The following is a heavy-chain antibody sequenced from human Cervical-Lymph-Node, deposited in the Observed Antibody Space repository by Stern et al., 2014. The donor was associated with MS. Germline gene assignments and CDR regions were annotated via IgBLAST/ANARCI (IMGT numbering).Heavy chain of an antibody. J-gene: IGHJ4*02. CDR1: GFSLSNHG. CDR3: ARDKSKSWSFDY. CDR2: ISYDGSEK. D-gene: IGHD6-13*01. Sequence: VQLEESGGGVVQPGGSLTLSCAASGFSLSNHGMHWVRQAPGKGLGGGAVISYDGSEKYYADSVMGRFTVSRDNSDNTVYLHMNSLRGEDTAVYYCARDKSKSWSFDYWGQGTLVAVSS. V-gene: IGHV3-30*03.